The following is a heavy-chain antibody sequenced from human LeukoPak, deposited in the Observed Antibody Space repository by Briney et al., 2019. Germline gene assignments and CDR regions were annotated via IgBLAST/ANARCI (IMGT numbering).Heavy chain of an antibody. CDR2: MNPNSGNT. CDR1: GYTFTSYY. CDR3: ARAGRITIFSN. J-gene: IGHJ4*02. D-gene: IGHD3-9*01. V-gene: IGHV1-8*03. Sequence: GASVKVSCKASGYTFTSYYMHWVRQATGQGLEWMGWMNPNSGNTGYAQKFQGRVTITRNTSISTAYMELSSLRSEDTAVYYCARAGRITIFSNWGQGTLVTVSS.